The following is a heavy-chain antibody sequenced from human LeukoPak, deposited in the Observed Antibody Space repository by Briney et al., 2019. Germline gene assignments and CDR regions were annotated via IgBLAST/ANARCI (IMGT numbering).Heavy chain of an antibody. CDR1: GGSFSGYY. CDR2: INHSGST. V-gene: IGHV4-34*01. D-gene: IGHD6-13*01. J-gene: IGHJ4*02. CDR3: ARGPYSSSWSPFDY. Sequence: SETLSLTCAVYGGSFSGYYWSWIRQPPGKGLEWIGEINHSGSTNYNPFLKSRVTISVDTSKNQFSLKLSSVTAADTAVYYCARGPYSSSWSPFDYWGQGTLVTVSS.